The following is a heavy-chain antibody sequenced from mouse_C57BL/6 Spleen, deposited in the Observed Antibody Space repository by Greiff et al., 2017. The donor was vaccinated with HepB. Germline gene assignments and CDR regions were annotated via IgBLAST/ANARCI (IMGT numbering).Heavy chain of an antibody. J-gene: IGHJ4*01. Sequence: QVQLQQSGAELVKPGASVKMSCKASGYTFTSYWITWVKQRPGQGLEWIGDIYPGSGSTNYNEKFKSKATLTVDTSSSTAYMQLSSLTSEDSAVYYCARSGYGSRYAMDYWGQGTSVTVSS. CDR2: IYPGSGST. D-gene: IGHD1-1*01. V-gene: IGHV1-55*01. CDR1: GYTFTSYW. CDR3: ARSGYGSRYAMDY.